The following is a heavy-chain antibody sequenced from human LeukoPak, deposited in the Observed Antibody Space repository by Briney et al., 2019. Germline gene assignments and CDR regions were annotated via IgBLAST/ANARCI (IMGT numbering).Heavy chain of an antibody. Sequence: ASVKVSCKASGYTFTSYGISWVRQAPGQGLEWMGWISAYNGDTNYAQKLQGRATMTTDTSTSTAYMELRSLRSDDTAVYYCAREPLPDADYYDSSGYYYFDYWGQGTLVTVSS. CDR2: ISAYNGDT. D-gene: IGHD3-22*01. CDR3: AREPLPDADYYDSSGYYYFDY. CDR1: GYTFTSYG. J-gene: IGHJ4*02. V-gene: IGHV1-18*04.